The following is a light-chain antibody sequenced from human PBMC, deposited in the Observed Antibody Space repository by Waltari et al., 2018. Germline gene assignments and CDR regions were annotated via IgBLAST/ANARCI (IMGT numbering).Light chain of an antibody. CDR1: TRAIATSTF. J-gene: IGLJ3*02. Sequence: QSALTQPASVSGPPGQSITISCTGTTRAIATSTFVSWYQKHPGKVPKLMIFDVTKRPSGVSDRFFGSKSANTASLTISGLQAEDEANYYCTSYTTSSNWVFGGGTRLTVL. CDR2: DVT. CDR3: TSYTTSSNWV. V-gene: IGLV2-14*01.